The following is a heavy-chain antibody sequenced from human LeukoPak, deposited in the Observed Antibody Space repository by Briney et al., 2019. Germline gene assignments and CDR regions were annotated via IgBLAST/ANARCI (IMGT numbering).Heavy chain of an antibody. CDR3: ASRLGSGMDV. J-gene: IGHJ6*02. CDR1: GGSISSSSYY. Sequence: PSETLSLTCTVSGGSISSSSYYWGWIRQPPGKGLEWIGSIYYSGSTYYNPSLKSRVTISVDTSKNQFSLKLNSVTAADTAVYYCASRLGSGMDVWGQGTTVTVSS. V-gene: IGHV4-39*01. D-gene: IGHD3-3*01. CDR2: IYYSGST.